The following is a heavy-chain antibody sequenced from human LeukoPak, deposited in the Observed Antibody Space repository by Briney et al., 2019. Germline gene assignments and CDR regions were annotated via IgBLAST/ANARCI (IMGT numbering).Heavy chain of an antibody. CDR2: ISAYNGNT. CDR3: ARDGIVVVPAATSDTAMVHYYYYMDV. D-gene: IGHD2-2*01. CDR1: GYTFTSYG. Sequence: ASVKVSCKASGYTFTSYGISWVRQAPGQGLGWMGWISAYNGNTNYAQKLQGRVTMTTDTSTSTACMELRSLRSEDTAVYYCARDGIVVVPAATSDTAMVHYYYYMDVWGKGTTVTVSS. V-gene: IGHV1-18*01. J-gene: IGHJ6*03.